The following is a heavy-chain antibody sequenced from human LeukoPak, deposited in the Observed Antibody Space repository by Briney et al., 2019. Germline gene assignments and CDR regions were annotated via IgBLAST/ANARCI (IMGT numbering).Heavy chain of an antibody. J-gene: IGHJ4*02. Sequence: SETLSLTCTVSGGSISSYYWSWIRQPAGKGLEWIGRIYTGGSTNYNPSLKSRVTMSVDTSKNQFSLKLSSVTAADTAVYYCARDGYSGYDWPQYFDYWGQGTLVTVSS. CDR3: ARDGYSGYDWPQYFDY. CDR1: GGSISSYY. D-gene: IGHD5-12*01. V-gene: IGHV4-4*07. CDR2: IYTGGST.